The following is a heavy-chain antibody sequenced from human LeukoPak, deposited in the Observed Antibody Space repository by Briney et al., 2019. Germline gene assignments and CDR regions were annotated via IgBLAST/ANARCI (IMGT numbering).Heavy chain of an antibody. V-gene: IGHV1-8*03. J-gene: IGHJ5*02. D-gene: IGHD3-22*01. CDR3: ARGPYYDSSGYDP. Sequence: ASVKVSCKASGYTFTSYDINWVRHAPGQGLEWMVWMNPNSGNTGYAQKFQGRVTITRNTSISTAYMELSSLRPEDTAVYYCARGPYYDSSGYDPWGQGTLVTVSS. CDR1: GYTFTSYD. CDR2: MNPNSGNT.